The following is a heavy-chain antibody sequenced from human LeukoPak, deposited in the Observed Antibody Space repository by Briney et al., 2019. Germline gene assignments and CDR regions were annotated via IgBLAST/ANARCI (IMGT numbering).Heavy chain of an antibody. CDR1: GYTFTSYG. J-gene: IGHJ4*02. CDR3: ARARRTWFGELEPTFDY. D-gene: IGHD3-10*01. CDR2: ISAYNGNT. V-gene: IGHV1-18*01. Sequence: ASVKVSFKASGYTFTSYGISWVRQAPGQGLEWMGWISAYNGNTNYAQKLQGRVTMTTDTSTSTAYMELRSLRSDDTAVYYCARARRTWFGELEPTFDYWGQGTLVTVSS.